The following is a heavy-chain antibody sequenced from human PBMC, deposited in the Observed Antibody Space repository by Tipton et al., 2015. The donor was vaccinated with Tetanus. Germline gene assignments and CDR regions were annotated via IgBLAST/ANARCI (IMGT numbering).Heavy chain of an antibody. D-gene: IGHD5-24*01. J-gene: IGHJ4*02. Sequence: TLSLTCSVSGGSLRSGDYQWNWIRQPPGKGLEWLAYISPSGRTNSNYSLKSRITISQDKSKNQFSLRLTSVTAADPAVYYCVRANYGFPKKGPFDYWGPGSLVIVSS. V-gene: IGHV4-61*08. CDR2: ISPSGRT. CDR1: GGSLRSGDYQ. CDR3: VRANYGFPKKGPFDY.